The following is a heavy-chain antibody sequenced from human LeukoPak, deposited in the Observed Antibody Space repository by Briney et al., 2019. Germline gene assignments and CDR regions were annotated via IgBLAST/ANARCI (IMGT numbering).Heavy chain of an antibody. CDR2: INPNSGGT. Sequence: ASVKVSCKASGYTFTGYYMHWVRQAPGQGLAWMGWINPNSGGTNYAQKFQGRVTMTRDTSISTAYMELSRLRSDDTAVYYCARVEGSGSYYILDYWGQGTLVTVSS. V-gene: IGHV1-2*02. CDR3: ARVEGSGSYYILDY. J-gene: IGHJ4*02. D-gene: IGHD3-10*01. CDR1: GYTFTGYY.